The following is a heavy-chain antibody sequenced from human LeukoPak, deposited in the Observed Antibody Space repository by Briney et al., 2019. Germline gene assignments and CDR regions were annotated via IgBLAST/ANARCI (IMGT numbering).Heavy chain of an antibody. CDR2: ISAYNGNT. D-gene: IGHD3-3*01. CDR1: GYTFTSYG. V-gene: IGHV1-18*01. CDR3: ARLYYDFWSGDAGYNWFDP. J-gene: IGHJ5*02. Sequence: VASVKVSCKASGYTFTSYGISWVRQAPGQGLEWMGWISAYNGNTNYAQKLQGRVTMTTDTSTSTAYMELRSLRSDDTAVYYCARLYYDFWSGDAGYNWFDPWGQGTLVTVSS.